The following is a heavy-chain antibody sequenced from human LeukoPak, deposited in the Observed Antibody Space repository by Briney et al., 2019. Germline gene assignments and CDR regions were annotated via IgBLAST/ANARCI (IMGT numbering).Heavy chain of an antibody. CDR1: GGSISSGSYY. CDR2: IYTSGST. Sequence: TLSLTCTVSGGSISSGSYYWSWIRQPAGKGLEWIGRIYTSGSTNYNPSLKSRVTISVDTSKNQFSLKLRSVTAADTAVYYCARGAPHYYFDYWGQGTLVTVSS. J-gene: IGHJ4*02. CDR3: ARGAPHYYFDY. V-gene: IGHV4-61*02.